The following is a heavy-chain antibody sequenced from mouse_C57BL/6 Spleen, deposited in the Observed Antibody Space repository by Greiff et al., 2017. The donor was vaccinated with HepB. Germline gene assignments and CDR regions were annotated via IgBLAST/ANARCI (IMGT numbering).Heavy chain of an antibody. J-gene: IGHJ2*01. Sequence: QVQLQQSGPELVKPGASVKISCEASGYAFSSSWMNWVKQRPGKGLEWIGRIYPGDGDTNYNGKFKGKATLTADKSSSTAYMQLSSLTSEDSAVYFCAIITTVVATHDYWGQGTTLTVSS. CDR1: GYAFSSSW. CDR3: AIITTVVATHDY. V-gene: IGHV1-82*01. CDR2: IYPGDGDT. D-gene: IGHD1-1*01.